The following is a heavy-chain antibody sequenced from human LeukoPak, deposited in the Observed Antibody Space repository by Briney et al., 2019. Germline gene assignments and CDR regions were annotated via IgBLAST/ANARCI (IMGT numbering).Heavy chain of an antibody. V-gene: IGHV3-7*05. CDR2: IKQDGSDK. D-gene: IGHD2-15*01. Sequence: GGSLRLSCAASGCTFSNYWMTWVRQAPGKGLEWVANIKQDGSDKYYVDSVKGRFTISRDNAKNSLYLQMNSLRVEDTAVYYCARYGGSSRTYDYWGQGSLVTVSS. CDR1: GCTFSNYW. J-gene: IGHJ4*02. CDR3: ARYGGSSRTYDY.